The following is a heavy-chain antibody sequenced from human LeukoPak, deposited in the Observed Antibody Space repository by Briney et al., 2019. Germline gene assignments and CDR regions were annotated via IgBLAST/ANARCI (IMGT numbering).Heavy chain of an antibody. V-gene: IGHV3-30*02. D-gene: IGHD2-2*01. CDR1: GFTFDNYG. CDR2: IRYDGIKK. CDR3: AKGLTWDSTSCSD. Sequence: GGSLRLSCAASGFTFDNYGMHWVRQAPGKGLEWVALIRYDGIKKFYAGSVKGRFTISRDNSKNTLYLQMNSLRLEDTALYYCAKGLTWDSTSCSDWGQGTLVTVSS. J-gene: IGHJ4*02.